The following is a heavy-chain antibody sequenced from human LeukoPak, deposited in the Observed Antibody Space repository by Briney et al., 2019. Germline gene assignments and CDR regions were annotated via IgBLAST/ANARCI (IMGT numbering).Heavy chain of an antibody. D-gene: IGHD2-8*01. CDR3: ARGSVLMGYASFDY. CDR1: GGSFSGYY. V-gene: IGHV4-34*12. J-gene: IGHJ4*02. Sequence: SGTLSLTCIVYGGSFSGYYWTWIRQPPGKGLEWIGEIVQSGRTNYSPSLESRLTLSVDTSKNQFSLKLSSVTAADTAVYYCARGSVLMGYASFDYWGQGALVTVSS. CDR2: IVQSGRT.